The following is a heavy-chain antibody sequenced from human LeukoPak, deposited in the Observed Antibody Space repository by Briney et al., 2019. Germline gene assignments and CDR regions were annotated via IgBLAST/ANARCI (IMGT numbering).Heavy chain of an antibody. CDR1: GGSISSGSYY. Sequence: SQTLSLTCTVSGGSISSGSYYWSWIRQPAGKGLEWIGRIYTSGSTNYNPSLKSRVTISVDTSQNQFSLKVNSVTAADTAVYYCARGSSAPGYFDYWGQGTLVTVSS. CDR3: ARGSSAPGYFDY. CDR2: IYTSGST. V-gene: IGHV4-61*02. J-gene: IGHJ4*02. D-gene: IGHD1-26*01.